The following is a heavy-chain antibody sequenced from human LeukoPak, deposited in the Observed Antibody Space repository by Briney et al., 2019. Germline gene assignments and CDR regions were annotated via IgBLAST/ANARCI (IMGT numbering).Heavy chain of an antibody. Sequence: GGSLRLSCAASGFTFSSYEMNWVRQAPGKGLEWVSYISSSGSTIYYADSVKGRFTISRDNAKNSLYLQMNSLRAEDTALYYCAREAYSSGWYARGDWFDPWGQGTLVTVSS. CDR1: GFTFSSYE. J-gene: IGHJ5*02. V-gene: IGHV3-48*03. D-gene: IGHD6-19*01. CDR3: AREAYSSGWYARGDWFDP. CDR2: ISSSGSTI.